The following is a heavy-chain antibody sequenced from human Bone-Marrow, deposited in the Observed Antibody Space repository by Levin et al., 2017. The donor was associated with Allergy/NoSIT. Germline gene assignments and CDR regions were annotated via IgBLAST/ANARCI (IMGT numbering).Heavy chain of an antibody. CDR1: GFTFSSYA. D-gene: IGHD5-12*01. V-gene: IGHV3-23*01. Sequence: PGGSLRLSCAASGFTFSSYAMSWVRQAPGKGLEWVSAISGSGGSTYYADSVKGRFTISRDNSKNTLYLQMNSLRAEDTAVYYCAKGRGYSGYEGFYYYYGMDVWGQGTTVTVSS. CDR2: ISGSGGST. CDR3: AKGRGYSGYEGFYYYYGMDV. J-gene: IGHJ6*02.